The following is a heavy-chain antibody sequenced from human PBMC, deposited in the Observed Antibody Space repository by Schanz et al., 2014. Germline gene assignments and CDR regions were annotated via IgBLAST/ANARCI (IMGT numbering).Heavy chain of an antibody. CDR2: IWFDGNNK. Sequence: VLLVDSGGGLPGGSLRLSCGASGFTFSAHAMSWVRQAPGKGLEWVAVIWFDGNNKFYADSVKGRFTISRDNSKNTLYLQMSSLRAEDTAVYYCAREIYCSSTSCYYYYGMDVWGQGTTVTVSS. CDR1: GFTFSAHA. D-gene: IGHD2-2*01. J-gene: IGHJ6*02. CDR3: AREIYCSSTSCYYYYGMDV. V-gene: IGHV3-33*08.